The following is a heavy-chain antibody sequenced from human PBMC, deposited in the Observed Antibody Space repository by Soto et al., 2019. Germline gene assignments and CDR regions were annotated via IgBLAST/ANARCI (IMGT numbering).Heavy chain of an antibody. Sequence: QVQLVQSGAEVKKPGASVKVSCKASGYTFTSYGSSWVRQAPGQGLERMGWISAYNGNTNYAQKLQVRVTMTTDTPTSTAYMELRSMRSDDTAVYYCVVAAQPYYFDYWGQGTLVTVSS. J-gene: IGHJ4*02. CDR1: GYTFTSYG. CDR2: ISAYNGNT. CDR3: VVAAQPYYFDY. V-gene: IGHV1-18*01. D-gene: IGHD2-15*01.